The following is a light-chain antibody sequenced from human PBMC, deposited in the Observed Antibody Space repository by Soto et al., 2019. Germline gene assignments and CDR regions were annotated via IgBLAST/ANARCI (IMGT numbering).Light chain of an antibody. CDR2: EVN. CDR1: SSDVGLYNL. J-gene: IGLJ3*02. V-gene: IGLV2-23*02. Sequence: QSALTQPASVSGSPGQSITISCTGTSSDVGLYNLVSWCQHLPGKAPKLIIYEVNERPSGISDRFSGSKSGNTASLTISGLQDEDEADYYCCSYVGSSILMFGGGTKVTVL. CDR3: CSYVGSSILM.